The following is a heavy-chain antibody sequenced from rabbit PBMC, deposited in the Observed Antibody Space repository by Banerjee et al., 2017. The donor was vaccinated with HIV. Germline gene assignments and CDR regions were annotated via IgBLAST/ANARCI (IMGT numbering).Heavy chain of an antibody. CDR3: ARANTWYYAGYVFNL. CDR1: GVSFTSNYY. J-gene: IGHJ4*01. Sequence: QSLEESGGDLVKPGASLTLTCTASGVSFTSNYYMCWVRQAPGKGLEWIACIDTGSSGFTYFASWAKGRFTISKTSSTTVTLQVTSLTAADTATYFCARANTWYYAGYVFNLWGPGPLVTVS. V-gene: IGHV1S40*01. D-gene: IGHD7-1*01. CDR2: IDTGSSGFT.